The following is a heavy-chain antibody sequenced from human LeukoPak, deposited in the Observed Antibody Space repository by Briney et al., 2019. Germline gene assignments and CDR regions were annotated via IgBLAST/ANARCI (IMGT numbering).Heavy chain of an antibody. V-gene: IGHV4-4*02. J-gene: IGHJ4*02. CDR1: SGSVSSTNW. Sequence: PSGTLSLTCASCSGSVSSTNWWNWVRQPPGKGLEWIGEIYHSGNTHYKPSLRSRLTISVDKSKNQFSLTLSSVTAADTAVYYCATYVAKKLDYWGQGTLVTVSS. D-gene: IGHD3-16*01. CDR2: IYHSGNT. CDR3: ATYVAKKLDY.